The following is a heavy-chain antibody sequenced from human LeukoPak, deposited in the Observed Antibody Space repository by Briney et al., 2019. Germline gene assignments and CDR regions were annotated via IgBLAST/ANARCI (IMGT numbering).Heavy chain of an antibody. D-gene: IGHD3-22*01. J-gene: IGHJ6*02. CDR1: GGSISSYY. CDR2: IYYSGST. CDR3: ARLPALNYYDSSGYYYYYYGMDV. V-gene: IGHV4-59*08. Sequence: SETLSLTCTVSGGSISSYYWSWIRQPPGKGLEWIGYIYYSGSTNYNPSLKSRVTISVDTSKNQFSLKLSSVTAADTAVYYCARLPALNYYDSSGYYYYYYGMDVWGQGTTVTVSS.